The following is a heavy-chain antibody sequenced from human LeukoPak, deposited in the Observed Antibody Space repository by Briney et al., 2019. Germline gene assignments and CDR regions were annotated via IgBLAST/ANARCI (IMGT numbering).Heavy chain of an antibody. CDR2: IIPIFGTA. CDR1: GGTFSSYA. D-gene: IGHD4-17*01. J-gene: IGHJ4*02. Sequence: SVKVSCKASGGTFSSYAISWVRQALGQGLEWMGGIIPIFGTANYAQKFQGRVTITADKSTSTAYMELSSLRSEDTAAYYCASDYGAGGDYWGQGTLVTVSS. V-gene: IGHV1-69*06. CDR3: ASDYGAGGDY.